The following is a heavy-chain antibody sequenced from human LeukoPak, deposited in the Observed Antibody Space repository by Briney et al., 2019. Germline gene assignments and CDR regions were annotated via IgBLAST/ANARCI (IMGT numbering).Heavy chain of an antibody. CDR1: GFTVSSNY. J-gene: IGHJ3*02. V-gene: IGHV3-23*01. CDR3: AGDLWSGYYRINAFDI. D-gene: IGHD3-3*01. CDR2: ISGSGGST. Sequence: PGGSLRLSCAASGFTVSSNYMSWVRQAPGKGLEWVSAISGSGGSTYYADSVKGRFTISRDNSKNTLYLQMNSLRAEDTAVYYCAGDLWSGYYRINAFDIWGQGTMVTVSS.